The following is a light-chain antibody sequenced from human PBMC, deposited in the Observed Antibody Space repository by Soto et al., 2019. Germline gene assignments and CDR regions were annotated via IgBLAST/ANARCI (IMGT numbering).Light chain of an antibody. CDR2: ATS. CDR1: SSDVGNYNL. J-gene: IGLJ3*02. CDR3: TSFARGSTIV. V-gene: IGLV2-23*01. Sequence: HSALTEPAAVSGSPGQSITIPCTETSSDVGNYNLVSWYQQYPGKAPKLMIYATSKRPSGVSNRFTGSKSGDTASLTISGLQAEDEADYYCTSFARGSTIVFGGGTKLTVL.